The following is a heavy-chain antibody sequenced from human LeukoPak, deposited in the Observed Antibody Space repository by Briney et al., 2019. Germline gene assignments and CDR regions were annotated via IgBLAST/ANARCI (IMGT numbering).Heavy chain of an antibody. V-gene: IGHV1-2*02. Sequence: ASVKVSCKASGYTFTGYYMHWVRQAPGQGLEWMGWINPNSGGTIYAQKFQGRVTMTTDTSTSTAYMELRSLRSDDTAVYYCTTGAPTVTAYEFDYWGQGTLVTVSS. J-gene: IGHJ4*02. CDR2: INPNSGGT. CDR1: GYTFTGYY. CDR3: TTGAPTVTAYEFDY. D-gene: IGHD4-11*01.